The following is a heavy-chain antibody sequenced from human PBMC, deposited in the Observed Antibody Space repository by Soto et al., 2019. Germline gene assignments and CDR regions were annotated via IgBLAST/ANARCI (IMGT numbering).Heavy chain of an antibody. V-gene: IGHV3-30-3*01. D-gene: IGHD3-3*01. Sequence: PGGSLILSCAASGFTFSSYAMHWVRQAPGKGLEWVAVISYDGSNKYYADSVKGRFTVSRDNARNSVSLQMDSLRDEDAAVYYCARIKLVEWFFINVDVYDMDVWGQGTPVTVSS. CDR1: GFTFSSYA. CDR3: ARIKLVEWFFINVDVYDMDV. J-gene: IGHJ6*02. CDR2: ISYDGSNK.